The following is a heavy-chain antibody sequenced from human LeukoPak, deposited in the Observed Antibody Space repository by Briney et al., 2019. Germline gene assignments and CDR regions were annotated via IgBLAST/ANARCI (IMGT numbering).Heavy chain of an antibody. CDR3: ARVPAALWFGELNTLGFVN. V-gene: IGHV1-2*02. D-gene: IGHD3-10*01. CDR1: GYTFTGYY. J-gene: IGHJ4*02. Sequence: GASVKVSCKASGYTFTGYYMHWVRQAPGQGLEWMGWINPNSGGTNYAQKFQGRVTMTRDTSISTAYMELSRLRSDDTAVYYCARVPAALWFGELNTLGFVNWGQGTLVTVSS. CDR2: INPNSGGT.